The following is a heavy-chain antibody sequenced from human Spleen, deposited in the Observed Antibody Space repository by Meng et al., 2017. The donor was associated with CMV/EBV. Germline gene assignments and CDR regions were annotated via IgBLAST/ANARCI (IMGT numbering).Heavy chain of an antibody. Sequence: VQLGGSGGGVVQPGGSLRLSCAASGFTFSNYGMHWVRQAPGKGLEWVAFIHYDGTTKYYADSVKGRFTISRDNSKNTLYLQMNSLRAEDTAVYYCAKDGGYYDSSVWGQGTLVTVSS. V-gene: IGHV3-30*02. J-gene: IGHJ4*02. CDR1: GFTFSNYG. CDR2: IHYDGTTK. D-gene: IGHD3-22*01. CDR3: AKDGGYYDSSV.